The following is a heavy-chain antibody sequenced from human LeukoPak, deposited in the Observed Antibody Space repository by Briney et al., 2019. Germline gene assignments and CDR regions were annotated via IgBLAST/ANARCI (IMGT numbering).Heavy chain of an antibody. V-gene: IGHV3-33*08. Sequence: GGSLRLSCAASGFTFINYGMDWVRQAPGKGLEWVATVWYDGNNKYYADSVRGRFTISRDNSKNMVFLHMNSLRVEDTAIYYCARDPDRSGFDFWGQGTLLTVSS. CDR3: ARDPDRSGFDF. CDR1: GFTFINYG. J-gene: IGHJ4*02. CDR2: VWYDGNNK. D-gene: IGHD1-14*01.